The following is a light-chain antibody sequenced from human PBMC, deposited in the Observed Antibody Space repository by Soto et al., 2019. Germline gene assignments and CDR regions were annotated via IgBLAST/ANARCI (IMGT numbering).Light chain of an antibody. Sequence: EIVLTQSPGTLSLSPGERGTVSCRASQSVSSSYLAWYQQKPGQAPRLLIYGASSRATGIPDRFSGSGSGTDFTLTISRLETDDFAVYYCQQYGSSPRTFGQGTKVEIK. CDR2: GAS. CDR1: QSVSSSY. CDR3: QQYGSSPRT. J-gene: IGKJ1*01. V-gene: IGKV3-20*01.